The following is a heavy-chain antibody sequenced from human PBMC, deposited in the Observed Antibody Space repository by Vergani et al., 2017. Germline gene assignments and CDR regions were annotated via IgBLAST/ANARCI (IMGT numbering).Heavy chain of an antibody. Sequence: QLQLQESGPGLVKPSETLSLTCTVSGGSISSSSYYWGWIRQPPGKGLEWIGSIYYSGSTYYNPSLKSRVTISVDTSKNQFSLKLSSVTDADTAVYYCANRGYSYGYFDYWGQGTLVTVSS. V-gene: IGHV4-39*01. J-gene: IGHJ4*02. CDR1: GGSISSSSYY. CDR2: IYYSGST. D-gene: IGHD5-18*01. CDR3: ANRGYSYGYFDY.